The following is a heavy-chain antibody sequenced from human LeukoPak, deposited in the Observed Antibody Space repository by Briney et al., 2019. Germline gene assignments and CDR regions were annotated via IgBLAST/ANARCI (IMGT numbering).Heavy chain of an antibody. CDR1: GYTFTGYY. CDR3: AREGTDIVVVPAAGWFDP. Sequence: ASVKVSCKASGYTFTGYYMHWVRQAPGQGVEWMGWISAYNGNTNYAQKLQGRVTMTTDTSTSTAYMELRSLRSDDTAVYYCAREGTDIVVVPAAGWFDPWGQGTLVTVSS. J-gene: IGHJ5*02. V-gene: IGHV1-18*04. CDR2: ISAYNGNT. D-gene: IGHD2-2*01.